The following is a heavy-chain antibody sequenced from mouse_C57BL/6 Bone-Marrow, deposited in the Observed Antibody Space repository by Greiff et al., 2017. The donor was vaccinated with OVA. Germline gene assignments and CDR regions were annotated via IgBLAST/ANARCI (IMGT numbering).Heavy chain of an antibody. D-gene: IGHD1-1*01. CDR3: ARRLRWYFDV. CDR2: INPNNGGT. CDR1: GYTFTDYN. J-gene: IGHJ1*03. V-gene: IGHV1-18*01. Sequence: VQRVESGPELVKPGASVEIPCKASGYTFTDYNMDWVKPSHGKSLEWIGDINPNNGGTIYNQKFKGKATLTVDKSSSTAYMELRSLTSEDTAVYYCARRLRWYFDVWGTGTTVTVSS.